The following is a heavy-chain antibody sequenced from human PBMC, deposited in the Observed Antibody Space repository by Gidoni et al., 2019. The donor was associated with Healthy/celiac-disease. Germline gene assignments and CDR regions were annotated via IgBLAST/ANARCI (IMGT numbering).Heavy chain of an antibody. J-gene: IGHJ6*02. D-gene: IGHD3-10*01. CDR1: GFTFSSYG. Sequence: QVQLVESGGGVVQPGRSLRLSCAASGFTFSSYGMHWVRQAPGKGLAWVAVIWYDGSNKYYADSVKGRVTISRDNSKNTLYLQMNSLRAEDTAVYYCARDLNYYGSGSYYNFDYYYGMDVWGQGTTVTVSS. V-gene: IGHV3-33*01. CDR2: IWYDGSNK. CDR3: ARDLNYYGSGSYYNFDYYYGMDV.